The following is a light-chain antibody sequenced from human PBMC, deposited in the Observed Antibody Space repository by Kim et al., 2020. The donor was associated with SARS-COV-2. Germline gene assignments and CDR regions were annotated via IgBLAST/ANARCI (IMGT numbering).Light chain of an antibody. CDR1: TIGSTS. CDR3: PVLDSSSDHLV. CDR2: SDL. Sequence: SYELTQPPSVSVAPGKTARITCGGNTIGSTSVPWYQPQPGQAPVLVIYSDLDRPSVIPSRFSGSHSGNTAPLTISRVEAGAAAASSCPVLDSSSDHLVFG. V-gene: IGLV3-21*04. J-gene: IGLJ3*02.